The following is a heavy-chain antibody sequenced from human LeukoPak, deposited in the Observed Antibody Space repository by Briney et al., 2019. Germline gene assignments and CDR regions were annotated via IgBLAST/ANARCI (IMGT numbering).Heavy chain of an antibody. CDR1: GFTFSSYA. J-gene: IGHJ4*02. D-gene: IGHD3-16*01. CDR3: ARDLGLSGPYYFDS. Sequence: PGGSLRLSCAASGFTFSSYAMHWVRQAPGQAPGKGLEWVADISYDGSNKYYADSVKGRFTISRDNSKNTLCLQMNSLRADDTAVYYCARDLGLSGPYYFDSWGQGTLVTVSS. V-gene: IGHV3-30*04. CDR2: ISYDGSNK.